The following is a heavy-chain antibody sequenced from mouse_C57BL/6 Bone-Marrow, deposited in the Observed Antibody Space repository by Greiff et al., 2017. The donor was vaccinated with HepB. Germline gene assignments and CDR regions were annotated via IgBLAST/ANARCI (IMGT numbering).Heavy chain of an antibody. CDR1: GYAFSSSW. CDR3: ARSGRWLLEFAY. CDR2: IYPGDGDT. Sequence: VQGVESGPELVKPGASVKISCKASGYAFSSSWMNWVKQRPGKGLEWIGRIYPGDGDTNYNGKFKGKATLTADKSSSTAYMQLSSLTSEDSAVYFCARSGRWLLEFAYWGQGTLVTVSA. V-gene: IGHV1-82*01. D-gene: IGHD2-3*01. J-gene: IGHJ3*01.